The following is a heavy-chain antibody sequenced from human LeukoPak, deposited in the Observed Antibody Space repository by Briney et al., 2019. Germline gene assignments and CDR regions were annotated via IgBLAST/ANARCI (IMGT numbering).Heavy chain of an antibody. CDR3: AREAGGYEFDY. Sequence: GGSLRLSCAASGFTFSSYSMSWVRQAPGKGLEWVSYISSSSSTIYYADSVKGRFTISRDNAKNSLYLQMNGLRAEDTAVYYCAREAGGYEFDYWGQGTLVTVSS. CDR1: GFTFSSYS. V-gene: IGHV3-48*01. CDR2: ISSSSSTI. J-gene: IGHJ4*02. D-gene: IGHD5-12*01.